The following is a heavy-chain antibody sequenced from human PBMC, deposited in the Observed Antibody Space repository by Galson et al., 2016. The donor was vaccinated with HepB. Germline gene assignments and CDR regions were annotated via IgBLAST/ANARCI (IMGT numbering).Heavy chain of an antibody. CDR3: ARCSSETTTYNWFDP. J-gene: IGHJ5*02. CDR2: ISPYNGNT. V-gene: IGHV1-18*01. D-gene: IGHD2-2*01. Sequence: WVRQAPGQGLEWVGWISPYNGNTKSAQKLQGRVTMTTDTSTSTAYMELRSLRSDDTAVYYCARCSSETTTYNWFDPWGQGTLVTVSS.